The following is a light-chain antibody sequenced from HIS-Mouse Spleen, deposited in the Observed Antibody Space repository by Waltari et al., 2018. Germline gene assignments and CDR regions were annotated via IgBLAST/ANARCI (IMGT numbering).Light chain of an antibody. CDR2: RNT. CDR3: AAWDDSLSGPV. J-gene: IGLJ3*02. Sequence: QSVLTQPPSASGTPGQRVTIPCSGRSPNIGSNYVSWYQQLPGTAPKLLIYRNTQRPSGVPDRFAGSKSGTSASLAISGLRSEDEADYYCAAWDDSLSGPVFGGGTKLTVL. CDR1: SPNIGSNY. V-gene: IGLV1-47*01.